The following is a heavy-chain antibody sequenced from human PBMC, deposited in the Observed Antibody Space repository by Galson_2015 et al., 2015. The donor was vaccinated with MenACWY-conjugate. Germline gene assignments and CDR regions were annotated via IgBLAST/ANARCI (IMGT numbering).Heavy chain of an antibody. CDR2: IRPDGGSQ. D-gene: IGHD2-21*02. J-gene: IGHJ4*02. CDR3: AKGCGGGCSEDY. Sequence: SLRLSCAASGFTFSAYGMHWVRQAPGKGLEWVAFIRPDGGSQYYAESVKGRFTISRDNSKNTLYVQMRGLRAEDTAVYHCAKGCGGGCSEDYWGQGTLVTVSS. V-gene: IGHV3-30*02. CDR1: GFTFSAYG.